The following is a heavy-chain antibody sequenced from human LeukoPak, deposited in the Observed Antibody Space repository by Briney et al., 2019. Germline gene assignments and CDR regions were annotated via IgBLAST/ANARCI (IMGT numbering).Heavy chain of an antibody. CDR3: ARDRVVITSNFDY. CDR1: GYSISSGYY. V-gene: IGHV4-38-2*02. CDR2: TYHSGST. Sequence: PSETLSLTCTVSGYSISSGYYWGWIRQPPGKGLEWIGSTYHSGSTYYNPSLKSRVTISVDTSKNQFSLKLSSVTAADTAVYYCARDRVVITSNFDYWGQGTLVTVSS. J-gene: IGHJ4*02. D-gene: IGHD3-22*01.